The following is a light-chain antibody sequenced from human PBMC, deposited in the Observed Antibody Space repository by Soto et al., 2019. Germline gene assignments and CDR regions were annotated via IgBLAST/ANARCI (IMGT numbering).Light chain of an antibody. Sequence: SALTQPPSASGSPGQSVTLSCTATSSDVGGYNYVSWYQQHPGKAPKLMIYEVSKRPSGVPDRFSGSKSGNTASLTVSGLQAEDEADYYCSSYAGSNNLVFGGGTKVTVL. CDR1: SSDVGGYNY. CDR3: SSYAGSNNLV. V-gene: IGLV2-8*01. J-gene: IGLJ2*01. CDR2: EVS.